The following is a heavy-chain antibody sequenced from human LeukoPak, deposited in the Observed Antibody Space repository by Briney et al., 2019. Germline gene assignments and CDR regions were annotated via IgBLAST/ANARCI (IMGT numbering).Heavy chain of an antibody. Sequence: SETLSLTCTVSGDSISSYYWSWIRQPPGKGLEWIGYIYYSGSTNYNPSLKSRVTLSVDTSENRFSLKLSSVTAADTAVYYCARGSVWFDPWGQGTLVTVSS. CDR1: GDSISSYY. CDR2: IYYSGST. CDR3: ARGSVWFDP. J-gene: IGHJ5*02. V-gene: IGHV4-59*01.